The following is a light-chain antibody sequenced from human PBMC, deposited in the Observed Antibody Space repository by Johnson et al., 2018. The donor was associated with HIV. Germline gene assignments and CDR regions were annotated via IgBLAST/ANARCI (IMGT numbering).Light chain of an antibody. Sequence: QSVLTQPPSVSAAPGQKVTISCSGSSSNIGNNYVSWYQHLPGTAPKLLIYENNKRPSGIPDRFSGSKSGTSATLGITGLQTGDEADYYCGTWDSSLRGGVIGTGTKVTVL. CDR2: ENN. CDR1: SSNIGNNY. V-gene: IGLV1-51*02. CDR3: GTWDSSLRGGV. J-gene: IGLJ1*01.